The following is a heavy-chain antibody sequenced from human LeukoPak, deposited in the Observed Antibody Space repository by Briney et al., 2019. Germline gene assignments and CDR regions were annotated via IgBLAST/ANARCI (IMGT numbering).Heavy chain of an antibody. CDR2: IYYSGST. CDR1: GGSISSYY. CDR3: ARDYGDGAFDI. D-gene: IGHD4-17*01. V-gene: IGHV4-59*01. J-gene: IGHJ3*02. Sequence: SETLSLTCTVSGGSISSYYWSWIRQPPGKGLEWIGYIYYSGSTNYNPSLKSRVTISVDTSKNQFSLKLSSVTAADTAVYYCARDYGDGAFDIWGQGTMVIVSS.